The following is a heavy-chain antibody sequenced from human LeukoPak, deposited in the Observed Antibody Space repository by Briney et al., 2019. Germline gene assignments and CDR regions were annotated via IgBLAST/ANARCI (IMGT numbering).Heavy chain of an antibody. V-gene: IGHV4-59*08. CDR3: ARHVISFGESYSQYSFDY. J-gene: IGHJ4*02. CDR1: GGSISSYY. Sequence: PSETLSLTCTVSGGSISSYYWSWIRQPPGRRLEWIGYISYSGSTYYRPSLKSRLTMSLDTSQNQFSLRLNSVTAADTAIYYCARHVISFGESYSQYSFDYWGQGSLVTVSS. D-gene: IGHD3-10*01. CDR2: ISYSGST.